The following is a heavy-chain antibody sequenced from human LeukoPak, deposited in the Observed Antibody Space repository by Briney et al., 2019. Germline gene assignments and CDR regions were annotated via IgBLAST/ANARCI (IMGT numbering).Heavy chain of an antibody. D-gene: IGHD2-8*02. CDR2: VSPDGRST. CDR1: GFIFNNYW. Sequence: GGSLRLSCSASGFIFNNYWMHWVRQAPGKGLVWISRVSPDGRSTNYADSVKGRFTISRDNAKNTLYLQMNSLSAEDTAIYYCAKVDGTGTSVFDYWGQGTLVPASS. J-gene: IGHJ4*02. V-gene: IGHV3-74*01. CDR3: AKVDGTGTSVFDY.